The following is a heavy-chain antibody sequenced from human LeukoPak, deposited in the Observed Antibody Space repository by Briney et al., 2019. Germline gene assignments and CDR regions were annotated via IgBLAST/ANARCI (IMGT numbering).Heavy chain of an antibody. D-gene: IGHD2-2*01. Sequence: ASVKDSCKASGYTFTGYYMHWVRQAPGQGLEWMGRINPNSGGTNYAQKFQGRVTMTRDTSISTAYMELSRLRSDDTAVYYCARSQLLSFWFDPWGQGTLVTVSS. J-gene: IGHJ5*02. CDR3: ARSQLLSFWFDP. CDR1: GYTFTGYY. CDR2: INPNSGGT. V-gene: IGHV1-2*06.